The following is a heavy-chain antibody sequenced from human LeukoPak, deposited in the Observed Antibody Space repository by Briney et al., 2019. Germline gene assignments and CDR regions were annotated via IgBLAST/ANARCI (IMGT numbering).Heavy chain of an antibody. Sequence: SETLSLTCSVSSYSIPIGYYWGWIRQPPGKGLEWIGSINLSGHIYYNPSLKSRVTISVDTSKNQFSLKLSSVTAADTAVYYCARAARMGGYFKMDAFDIWGQGTMVTVSS. CDR1: SYSIPIGYY. V-gene: IGHV4-38-2*02. CDR2: INLSGHI. J-gene: IGHJ3*02. CDR3: ARAARMGGYFKMDAFDI. D-gene: IGHD3-22*01.